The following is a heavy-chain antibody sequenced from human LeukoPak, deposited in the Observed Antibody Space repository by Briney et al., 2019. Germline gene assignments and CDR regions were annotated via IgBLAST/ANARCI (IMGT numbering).Heavy chain of an antibody. CDR3: ARDRQLAYYDFWSGYYSPKDYYYGMDV. V-gene: IGHV3-23*01. J-gene: IGHJ6*02. D-gene: IGHD3-3*01. CDR1: GFTFSSYA. Sequence: PGGSLRLSCAASGFTFSSYAMSWVRQAPGKGLEWVSAISGSGGSTYYADSVKGRFTIPRDNSKNTLYLQMNSLRAEDTAVYYCARDRQLAYYDFWSGYYSPKDYYYGMDVWGQGTTVTVSS. CDR2: ISGSGGST.